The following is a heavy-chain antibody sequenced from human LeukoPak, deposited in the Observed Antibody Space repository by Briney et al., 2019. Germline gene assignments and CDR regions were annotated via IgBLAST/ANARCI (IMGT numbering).Heavy chain of an antibody. CDR2: ISYDGSNK. V-gene: IGHV3-30*04. J-gene: IGHJ1*01. CDR1: GFTFSSYA. Sequence: GGFLRLSCAASGFTFSSYAIQWVRQAPGKGLEWVAVISYDGSNKNYADSVKGRFTISRDNPRNTLYLQMNSLRAEDTAVYYCAREGSSGWYRGYFQHWGQGTLVTVSS. D-gene: IGHD6-19*01. CDR3: AREGSSGWYRGYFQH.